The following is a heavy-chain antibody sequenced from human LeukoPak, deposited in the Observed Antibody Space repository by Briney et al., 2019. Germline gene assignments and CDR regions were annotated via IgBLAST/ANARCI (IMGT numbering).Heavy chain of an antibody. Sequence: PSKTLSLTCAVYGGSFSGYYWSWIRQPPGKGLEWIGEINHSGSTNYNPSLKSRVTISVDTSKNQFSLKLSSVTAADTAVYYCARQGEVVPARGGDYWGQGTLVTVSS. V-gene: IGHV4-34*01. CDR3: ARQGEVVPARGGDY. CDR2: INHSGST. D-gene: IGHD2-2*01. CDR1: GGSFSGYY. J-gene: IGHJ4*02.